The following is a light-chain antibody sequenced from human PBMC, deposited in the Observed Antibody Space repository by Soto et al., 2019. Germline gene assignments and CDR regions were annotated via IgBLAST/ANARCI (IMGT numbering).Light chain of an antibody. Sequence: EIVLTQSPGTLSLSPGERATLSCRASQSFSSSYLAWYQQKPGQAPRLLIYAASSRATGIPDRFSGSGSGTDFTLTISRLEPEDFAVYYCQQYGSSPGTFGKGTKVEVK. CDR2: AAS. CDR1: QSFSSSY. V-gene: IGKV3-20*01. CDR3: QQYGSSPGT. J-gene: IGKJ1*01.